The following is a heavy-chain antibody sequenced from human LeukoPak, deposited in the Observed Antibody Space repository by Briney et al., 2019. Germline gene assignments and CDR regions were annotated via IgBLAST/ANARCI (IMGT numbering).Heavy chain of an antibody. CDR3: AKAPMEDSWYIHFDY. Sequence: PGGSLRLSCAASGFTFSSYGMHWVRQAPGKGLEWVAFIRYDGSNKYYADSVKGRFTISRDNSKNTLYLQINSLRAEDTAIYYCAKAPMEDSWYIHFDYWGQGTLVTVSS. CDR2: IRYDGSNK. CDR1: GFTFSSYG. J-gene: IGHJ4*02. D-gene: IGHD6-13*01. V-gene: IGHV3-30*02.